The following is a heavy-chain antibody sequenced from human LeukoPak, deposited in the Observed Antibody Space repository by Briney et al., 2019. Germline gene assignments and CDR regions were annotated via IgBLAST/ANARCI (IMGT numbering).Heavy chain of an antibody. CDR3: ARGVTQWAY. CDR2: ISSSGSTI. Sequence: GGSLRLSCAASGFTFSSSEMNWVRQAPGKGLEWVSYISSSGSTIYYADSVKGRFTISRDNAKNSLYLQMNSLRAEDTAVYYCARGVTQWAYWGQGTLVTVSS. J-gene: IGHJ4*02. CDR1: GFTFSSSE. V-gene: IGHV3-48*03. D-gene: IGHD2-21*02.